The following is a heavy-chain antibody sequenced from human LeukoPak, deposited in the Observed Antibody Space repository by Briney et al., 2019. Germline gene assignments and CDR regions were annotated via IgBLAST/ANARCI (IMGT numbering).Heavy chain of an antibody. CDR3: ARDSGSCRGCAFDI. D-gene: IGHD1-26*01. CDR2: TNRDGSEK. V-gene: IGHV3-7*01. Sequence: GGSLRLSCAASEFTLSNFWMSWVRQVPGKGLEWVANTNRDGSEKYYVVSVKGRVTISRDNAMNFLYLQLNSLRVDDTAVYYCARDSGSCRGCAFDIWGQGTVVTVSS. CDR1: EFTLSNFW. J-gene: IGHJ3*02.